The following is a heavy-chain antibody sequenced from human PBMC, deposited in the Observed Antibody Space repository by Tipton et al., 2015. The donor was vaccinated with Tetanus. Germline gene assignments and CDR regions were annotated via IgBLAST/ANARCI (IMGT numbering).Heavy chain of an antibody. D-gene: IGHD3-22*01. CDR2: IYPGDSDT. V-gene: IGHV5-51*01. CDR1: GYSFTSYW. J-gene: IGHJ3*02. Sequence: QLVQSGAEVKKPGESLKISCKGSGYSFTSYWIGWVRQMPGKGLEWMGIIYPGDSDTRYSPSFQGQVTISADKSISTAYLQWSSLKASDTAMYYCARHIPYYDSSGYYVAFDIWGQGTMVTVSS. CDR3: ARHIPYYDSSGYYVAFDI.